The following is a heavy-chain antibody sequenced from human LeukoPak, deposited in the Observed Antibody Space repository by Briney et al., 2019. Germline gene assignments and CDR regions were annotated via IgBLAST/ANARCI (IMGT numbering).Heavy chain of an antibody. CDR1: GYTFTSYG. D-gene: IGHD3-9*01. CDR3: ARGTGWGDWLYYYYMDV. V-gene: IGHV1-18*01. J-gene: IGHJ6*03. CDR2: ISAYNGNT. Sequence: ASVKVSCKASGYTFTSYGISWVRQAPGQGLEWMGWISAYNGNTNYAQKLQGRVTMTTDTSTSTAYMELRSLRSDDTAVYYCARGTGWGDWLYYYYMDVWGKGTTVTVSS.